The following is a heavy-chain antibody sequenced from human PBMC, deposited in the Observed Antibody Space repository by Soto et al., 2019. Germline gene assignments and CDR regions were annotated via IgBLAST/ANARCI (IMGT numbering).Heavy chain of an antibody. CDR2: INSGGSST. CDR1: GFTFSSYW. V-gene: IGHV3-74*01. Sequence: PGGSLRLSCAASGFTFSSYWMHRVRQAPGKGLVWVSRINSGGSSTSYADSVKGRFTISRDNAKNTLYLQMNSLRAEDTAVYYCARAPYDFWSAYDYWGQGTLVTVS. J-gene: IGHJ4*02. D-gene: IGHD3-3*01. CDR3: ARAPYDFWSAYDY.